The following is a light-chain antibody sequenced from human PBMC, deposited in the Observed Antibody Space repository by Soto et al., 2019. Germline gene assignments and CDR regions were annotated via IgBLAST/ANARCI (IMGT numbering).Light chain of an antibody. CDR2: EVT. J-gene: IGLJ3*02. CDR3: SSYAGSNIV. V-gene: IGLV2-8*01. CDR1: SSDVGDYTF. Sequence: QSALTQPPSASGSPGQSVTISCTGTSSDVGDYTFVSWYQQHPGKAPKLMIYEVTKRPSGVPDRFSGSKSGNTASLTVSGLQAEDEAAYYCSSYAGSNIVFGGGTKVTVL.